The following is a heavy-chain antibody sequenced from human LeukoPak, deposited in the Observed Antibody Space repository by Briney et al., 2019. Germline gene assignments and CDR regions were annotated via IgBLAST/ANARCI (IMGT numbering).Heavy chain of an antibody. V-gene: IGHV3-21*01. CDR1: RFTFSDYS. Sequence: GGSLRLSCAASRFTFSDYSMNWVRQAPGKGLQWVASISSGSVYIYYADSMKGRFTISRDNAKNSMYLQMYSLRAEDTAVYYCARGPKYISATGPYYFDYWGQGTAVTVSS. D-gene: IGHD6-13*01. J-gene: IGHJ4*02. CDR3: ARGPKYISATGPYYFDY. CDR2: ISSGSVYI.